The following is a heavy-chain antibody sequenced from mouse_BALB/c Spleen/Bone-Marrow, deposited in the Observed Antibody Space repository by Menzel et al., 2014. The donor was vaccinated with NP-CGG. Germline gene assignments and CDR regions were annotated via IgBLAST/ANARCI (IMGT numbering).Heavy chain of an antibody. Sequence: LVKTGASVKISCKASGYSFTGYYMHWVKQSHGKSLEWIGYISCYNGATSYNQNFKGKATFTVDTSSSTTYMQSNSLTSEDSAVYCCVRRGNPNVYYAMDYWGQGTSVTVSS. V-gene: IGHV1S34*01. J-gene: IGHJ4*01. CDR1: GYSFTGYY. CDR3: VRRGNPNVYYAMDY. CDR2: ISCYNGAT.